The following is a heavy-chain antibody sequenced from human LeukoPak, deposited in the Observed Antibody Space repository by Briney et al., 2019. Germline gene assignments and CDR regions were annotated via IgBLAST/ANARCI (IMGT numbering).Heavy chain of an antibody. D-gene: IGHD3-22*01. Sequence: ASVKVSCKASGYTFTTYYMHWVRQAPGQGLEWMGIITPSGGSTSYAQKFQGRVTMTRDMSTSTVYMDLSSLRSEDTAVYYCAKTRGPLLPEHWGQGTLVTVSS. V-gene: IGHV1-46*01. CDR3: AKTRGPLLPEH. CDR2: ITPSGGST. J-gene: IGHJ1*01. CDR1: GYTFTTYY.